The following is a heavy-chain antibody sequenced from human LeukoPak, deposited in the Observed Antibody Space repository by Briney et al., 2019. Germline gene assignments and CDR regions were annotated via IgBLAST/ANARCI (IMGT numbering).Heavy chain of an antibody. CDR2: ISSDGSNK. Sequence: GGSPRLSCAASEFTLSYFSMHCVREAPGKGLECVAFISSDGSNKYYADPVEGRFTISRDNSRNTLYLQMNSLRPEDTAVYYCARDSLIVVTYYFDYWGQGTLVTVSS. V-gene: IGHV3-30*04. CDR3: ARDSLIVVTYYFDY. D-gene: IGHD3-22*01. J-gene: IGHJ4*02. CDR1: EFTLSYFS.